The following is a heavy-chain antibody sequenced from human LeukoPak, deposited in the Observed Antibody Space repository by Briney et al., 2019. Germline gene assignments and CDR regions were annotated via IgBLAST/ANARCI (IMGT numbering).Heavy chain of an antibody. Sequence: GGSLRLSCAASGFTFDDYAMHWVRHAPGKGLEWVSGISWNSGSIVYADSVKGRFTISRDNAKNSLYLQMNSLRAEDTALYYCARRGYSGYVPFDYWGQGTLVTVSS. CDR2: ISWNSGSI. J-gene: IGHJ4*02. CDR1: GFTFDDYA. CDR3: ARRGYSGYVPFDY. D-gene: IGHD5-12*01. V-gene: IGHV3-9*01.